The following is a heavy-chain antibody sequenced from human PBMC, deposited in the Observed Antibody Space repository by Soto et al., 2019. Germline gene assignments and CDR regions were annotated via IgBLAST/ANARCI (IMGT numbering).Heavy chain of an antibody. CDR2: ISGSGGNT. D-gene: IGHD6-13*01. J-gene: IGHJ4*02. CDR3: AKGLSIAAAGTFDY. CDR1: GFTFASYA. V-gene: IGHV3-23*01. Sequence: PGGSLRLSCAASGFTFASYAMSWVRQAPGKGLEWVSGISGSGGNTYNADSVKGRFTISRDNSKNTLYLDMISLRAKDTAVYYCAKGLSIAAAGTFDYWGQGTLVTVSS.